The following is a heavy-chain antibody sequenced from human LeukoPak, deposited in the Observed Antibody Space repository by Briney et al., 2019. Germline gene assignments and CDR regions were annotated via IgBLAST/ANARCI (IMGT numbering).Heavy chain of an antibody. CDR2: ISGSGGST. CDR3: AKIRRDSSGGYGTYFDY. D-gene: IGHD6-19*01. CDR1: GITFSSYA. V-gene: IGHV3-23*01. Sequence: PGGSLRLSCAASGITFSSYAMSWVRQTPGKGLEWVSSISGSGGSTYYADSVKGRFTISRDNSKNTLYLQMYNLRAEDTALYYCAKIRRDSSGGYGTYFDYWGQGTLVTVSS. J-gene: IGHJ4*02.